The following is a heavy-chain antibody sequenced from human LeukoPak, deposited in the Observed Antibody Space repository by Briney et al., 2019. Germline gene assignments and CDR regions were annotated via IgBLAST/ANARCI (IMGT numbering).Heavy chain of an antibody. V-gene: IGHV3-33*01. CDR1: GFTFSSYG. J-gene: IGHJ4*02. D-gene: IGHD3-22*01. CDR3: ARGPGYYYDSSGSEGGDY. Sequence: GGSLRLSCAASGFTFSSYGMHWVRQAPGKGLEWVAVIWYEGSNKYYADSVKGRFTIPRDNSKNTLYLQMNSLRAEDTAVYYCARGPGYYYDSSGSEGGDYWGQGTLVTVSS. CDR2: IWYEGSNK.